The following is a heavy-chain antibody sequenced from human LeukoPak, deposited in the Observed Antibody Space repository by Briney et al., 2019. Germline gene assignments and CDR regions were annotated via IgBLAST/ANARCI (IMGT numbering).Heavy chain of an antibody. V-gene: IGHV1-69*13. Sequence: SVKVSCKASGGTFSSYAISWVRQAPGQGLEWMGGIIPIFGTANYAQKFQGRVTITADESTSTAYMELSSLRSEDTAVYYCARDREWDTAYYYWGQGTLVTVSS. CDR2: IIPIFGTA. CDR1: GGTFSSYA. CDR3: ARDREWDTAYYY. D-gene: IGHD5-18*01. J-gene: IGHJ4*02.